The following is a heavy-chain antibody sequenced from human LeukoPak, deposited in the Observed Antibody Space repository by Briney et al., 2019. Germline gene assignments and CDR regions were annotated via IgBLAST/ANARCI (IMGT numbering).Heavy chain of an antibody. Sequence: PSQTQSLTCTVSGGSISSGGYYWSWIRQHPGKGLEWIGYIYYSGSTYYNPSLKSRVTISVDTSKNQFSLKLSSVTAADTAVYYCARHGVGLQARSYFDYWGQGTLVTVSS. V-gene: IGHV4-31*03. D-gene: IGHD2-8*01. J-gene: IGHJ4*02. CDR3: ARHGVGLQARSYFDY. CDR2: IYYSGST. CDR1: GGSISSGGYY.